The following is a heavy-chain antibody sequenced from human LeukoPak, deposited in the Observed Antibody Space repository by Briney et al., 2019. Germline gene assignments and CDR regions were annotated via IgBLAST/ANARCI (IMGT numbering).Heavy chain of an antibody. D-gene: IGHD2-2*03. CDR1: GFTFSSYA. V-gene: IGHV3-23*01. CDR2: ISDSGST. J-gene: IGHJ5*02. Sequence: GGSLRLSCAASGFTFSSYAMSWVRQAPGKGLEWVSTISDSGSTYYADSVKGRFTISRDNAKNTVYLQMSSLRAEDTAVYFCAKTISGYCSRTSCLNWFDPWGQGTLVTVSS. CDR3: AKTISGYCSRTSCLNWFDP.